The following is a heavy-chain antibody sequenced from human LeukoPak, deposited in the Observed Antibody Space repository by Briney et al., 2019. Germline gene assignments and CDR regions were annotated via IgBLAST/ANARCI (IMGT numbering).Heavy chain of an antibody. D-gene: IGHD3-22*01. J-gene: IGHJ4*02. CDR2: IYSGGST. CDR3: ACSSGYYYIVY. CDR1: GFTVSSNY. V-gene: IGHV3-53*01. Sequence: GGSLRLSCAASGFTVSSNYMSWVRQAPRKGLEWVSGIYSGGSTYYADSVKGRFTISRDNSKNTLYLQMNSLRAEDTAVYYCACSSGYYYIVYWGQGTLVTVSS.